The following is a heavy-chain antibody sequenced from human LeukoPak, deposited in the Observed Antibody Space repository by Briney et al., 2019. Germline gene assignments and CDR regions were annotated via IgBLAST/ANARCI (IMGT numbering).Heavy chain of an antibody. CDR1: GFTFSSYG. CDR3: ARNRGDPSYFDY. CDR2: IWYDGSNK. Sequence: GRPLRLSCAASGFTFSSYGMHWVRQAPGKGLEWVAVIWYDGSNKYYADSVKGRFTISRDNSKNTLYLQMNSLRAEDTAVYYCARNRGDPSYFDYWGQGTLVTVSS. D-gene: IGHD4-17*01. V-gene: IGHV3-33*01. J-gene: IGHJ4*02.